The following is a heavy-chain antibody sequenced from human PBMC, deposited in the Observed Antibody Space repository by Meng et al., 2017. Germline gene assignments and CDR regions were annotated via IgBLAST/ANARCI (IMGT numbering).Heavy chain of an antibody. CDR2: ISYDGSNK. J-gene: IGHJ2*01. V-gene: IGHV3-30*01. D-gene: IGHD5-18*01. Sequence: GESLKISCAASRFTFSSYAMHWVRQAPGKGLEWVAVISYDGSNKYYADSVKGRFTISRDNSKNTLYLQMNSLRAEDTAVYYCAREDGTASPVFDLWGRGTLVTVSS. CDR1: RFTFSSYA. CDR3: AREDGTASPVFDL.